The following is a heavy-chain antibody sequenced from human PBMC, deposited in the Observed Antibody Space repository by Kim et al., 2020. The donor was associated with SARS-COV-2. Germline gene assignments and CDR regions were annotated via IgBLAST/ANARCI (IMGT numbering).Heavy chain of an antibody. V-gene: IGHV3-15*01. D-gene: IGHD2-15*01. CDR3: TIRGYCSGGSCYSYYFDY. J-gene: IGHJ4*02. Sequence: VKGRLTSSRDDSKNTLYLQMNSLKTEDTAVYYCTIRGYCSGGSCYSYYFDYWGQGTLVTVSS.